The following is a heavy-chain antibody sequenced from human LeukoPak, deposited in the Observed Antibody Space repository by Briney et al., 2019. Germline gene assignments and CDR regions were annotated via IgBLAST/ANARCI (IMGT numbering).Heavy chain of an antibody. CDR1: GFTFRSYS. Sequence: GGSLRLPCAASGFTFRSYSMNWVRQAPGKGLEWVSTISSSSTYIYYADSVKGRFTISRDNAENSVYLQMDSLRGDDTAVYYCARDLSLAAPGGFDYWGQGTLVTVSS. CDR2: ISSSSTYI. J-gene: IGHJ4*02. V-gene: IGHV3-21*01. D-gene: IGHD6-6*01. CDR3: ARDLSLAAPGGFDY.